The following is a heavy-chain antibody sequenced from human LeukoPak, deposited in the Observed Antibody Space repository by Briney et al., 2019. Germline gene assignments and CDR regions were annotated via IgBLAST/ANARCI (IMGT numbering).Heavy chain of an antibody. V-gene: IGHV3-74*01. Sequence: GGSLRLSCAASGFTFSSYWMHWVRHAPGKGLVWVPRINSDGSSTSYADSVKGRFTISRDNAKNTLYLQMNSLRAEDTAVYYCARPAYYYGTDDYWGQGTLVTVSS. J-gene: IGHJ4*02. CDR3: ARPAYYYGTDDY. CDR1: GFTFSSYW. CDR2: INSDGSST. D-gene: IGHD3-10*01.